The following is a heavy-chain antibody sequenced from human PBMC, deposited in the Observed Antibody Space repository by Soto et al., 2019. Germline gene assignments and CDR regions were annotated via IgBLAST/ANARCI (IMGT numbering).Heavy chain of an antibody. V-gene: IGHV4-39*01. J-gene: IGHJ4*02. CDR3: ARPYGSGSYPVWWYY. CDR2: IYYSGTT. D-gene: IGHD3-10*01. CDR1: SGSIISSTYF. Sequence: QLQLQESGPGLVKPSETLSLTCTVSSGSIISSTYFWGWIRQPPGKGLEWIGSIYYSGTTYYNPSLKSRVTISVDTSKNQFSLKLSSVTAADTAVYYCARPYGSGSYPVWWYYWGQGTLVTVSS.